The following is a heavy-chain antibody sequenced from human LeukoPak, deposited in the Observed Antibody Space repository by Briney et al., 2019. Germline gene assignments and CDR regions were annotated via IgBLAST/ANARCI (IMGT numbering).Heavy chain of an antibody. J-gene: IGHJ4*02. D-gene: IGHD3-22*01. Sequence: SETLSLTCTVSGGSISSSNWWSWVRQPPGKGLEWIGEIYHSGSTNYNPSLKSRVTISVDKSKNQFSLKLSSVTAADTAVYYCASLEYYYDSSGYYYGRWGQGTLVTVSS. CDR3: ASLEYYYDSSGYYYGR. CDR1: GGSISSSNW. CDR2: IYHSGST. V-gene: IGHV4-4*02.